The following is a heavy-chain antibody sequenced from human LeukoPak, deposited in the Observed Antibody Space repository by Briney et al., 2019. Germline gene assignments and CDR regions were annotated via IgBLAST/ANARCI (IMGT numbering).Heavy chain of an antibody. CDR3: ARDGTYYDILTGYRWRGSFDY. Sequence: PGGSLRLSCAASGFTFSGSAMHWVRQASGKGLEWVGRIRSKANSYATAYAASVKGRFTISRDDSKNTAYLQMNSLRAEDTAVYYCARDGTYYDILTGYRWRGSFDYWGQGTLVTVSS. CDR2: IRSKANSYAT. D-gene: IGHD3-9*01. J-gene: IGHJ4*02. CDR1: GFTFSGSA. V-gene: IGHV3-73*01.